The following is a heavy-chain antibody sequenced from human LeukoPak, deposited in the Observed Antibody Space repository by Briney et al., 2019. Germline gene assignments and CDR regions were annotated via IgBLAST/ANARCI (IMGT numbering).Heavy chain of an antibody. CDR1: GFTFSNYW. D-gene: IGHD3-16*01. V-gene: IGHV3-7*01. Sequence: GGSLRLSCVASGFTFSNYWMSWVRQTPRKELEWVGNIKEDGSEKYYVDSVKGGFTISRDNTQTSVFLQMNNLRAEDTAMYYCVRDYVWWTSDPAYWGQGTLVTVSS. CDR2: IKEDGSEK. J-gene: IGHJ4*02. CDR3: VRDYVWWTSDPAY.